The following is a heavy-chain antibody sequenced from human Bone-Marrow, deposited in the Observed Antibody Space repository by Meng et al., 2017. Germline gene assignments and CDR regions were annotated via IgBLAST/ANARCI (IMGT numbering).Heavy chain of an antibody. D-gene: IGHD3-22*01. CDR2: ISWNSGSI. V-gene: IGHV3-9*01. J-gene: IGHJ6*02. CDR1: GFTFDDYA. CDR3: AKAIRYYYDSSGYYYYYGMDV. Sequence: GGSLRLSCAASGFTFDDYAMHWVRQAPGKGLEWVSGISWNSGSIGYADSVKGRFTISRDNAKNSQYLQMNSLRAEATALYYCAKAIRYYYDSSGYYYYYGMDVWGQGTTVTVSS.